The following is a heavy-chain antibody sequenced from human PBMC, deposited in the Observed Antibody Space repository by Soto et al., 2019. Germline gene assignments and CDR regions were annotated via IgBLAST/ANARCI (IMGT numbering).Heavy chain of an antibody. CDR1: GFTFSSYG. D-gene: IGHD3-3*01. J-gene: IGHJ6*03. V-gene: IGHV3-33*01. Sequence: PGGSLRLSCAASGFTFSSYGMHWVRQAPGKGLEWVAVIWYDGSNKYYADSVKGRFTISRDNSKNTLYLQMNSLRAEDTAVYYCARGIASTDFWSGYKDYYMDVWGKGTTVTVSS. CDR2: IWYDGSNK. CDR3: ARGIASTDFWSGYKDYYMDV.